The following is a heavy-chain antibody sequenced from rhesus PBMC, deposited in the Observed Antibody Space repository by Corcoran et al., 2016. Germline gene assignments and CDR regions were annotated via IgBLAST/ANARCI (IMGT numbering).Heavy chain of an antibody. V-gene: IGHV4-160*01. Sequence: QVQLQESGPGLVKPSETLSLTCPVSGGSLSGSYWGWIRQPPGKGLEWIGRIYGSGGSTDYNPSLKSRVTISTDTSKNQFSLKLSSVTAADTAVYYCARASRIDYWGQGVLVTVSS. J-gene: IGHJ4*01. CDR2: IYGSGGST. CDR3: ARASRIDY. CDR1: GGSLSGSY.